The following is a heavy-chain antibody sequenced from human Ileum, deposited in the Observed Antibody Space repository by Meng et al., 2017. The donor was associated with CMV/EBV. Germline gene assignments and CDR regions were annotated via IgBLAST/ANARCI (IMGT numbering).Heavy chain of an antibody. J-gene: IGHJ4*02. V-gene: IGHV3-15*01. CDR3: KISLEWGSKSDY. CDR2: IRGKTDSGTP. CDR1: GFTFSNAW. Sequence: GESLKISCAASGFTFSNAWMTWVRQVPGKGLEWVGRIRGKTDSGTPEYAAPVKGRFIISRDDSENTLYLQMSSLKIEDTGIYYCKISLEWGSKSDYWGQGTPVTVSS. D-gene: IGHD3-3*01.